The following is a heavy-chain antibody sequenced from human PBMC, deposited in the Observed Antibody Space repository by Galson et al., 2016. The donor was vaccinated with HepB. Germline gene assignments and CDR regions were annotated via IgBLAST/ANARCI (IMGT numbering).Heavy chain of an antibody. CDR2: ISYDGANK. V-gene: IGHV3-30*18. Sequence: SLRLSCAASGFTFNSYGMHWVRQAPGKGLEWVAVISYDGANKYYGDSVQGRFTISRDNPRNTLYLQMNSLRAEDTAEYYCTKESTTLLTAYNWFDHWGQGAPVSVSS. CDR1: GFTFNSYG. D-gene: IGHD1-1*01. J-gene: IGHJ5*02. CDR3: TKESTTLLTAYNWFDH.